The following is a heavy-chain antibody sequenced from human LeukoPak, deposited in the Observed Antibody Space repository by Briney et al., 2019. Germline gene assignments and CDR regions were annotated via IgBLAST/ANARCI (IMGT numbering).Heavy chain of an antibody. J-gene: IGHJ6*02. V-gene: IGHV4-39*07. CDR1: GVSISSSSYY. CDR2: VYYSGST. Sequence: SETLSLTCTVSGVSISSSSYYWGWIRQPPGKGLEWIGSVYYSGSTYYNPSLKSRVTVSVDRSKNQFSLKVSSVTAADTAVYYCARGSRGMDVWGQGTTVTVSS. D-gene: IGHD2/OR15-2a*01. CDR3: ARGSRGMDV.